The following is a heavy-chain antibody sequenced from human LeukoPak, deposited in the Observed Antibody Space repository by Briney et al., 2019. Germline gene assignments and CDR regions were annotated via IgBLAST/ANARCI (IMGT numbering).Heavy chain of an antibody. J-gene: IGHJ6*03. CDR1: GGSISSYY. CDR3: ARGGWYCSGGSCYLPYYYYYYMDV. Sequence: SETLSLTCTVSGGSISSYYWSWIRQPPGKGLEWIGYIYYSGSTNYNPSLKSRVTISVDTSKNQFSLKLSSVTAADTAVYYCARGGWYCSGGSCYLPYYYYYYMDVWGKGTTVTISS. CDR2: IYYSGST. D-gene: IGHD2-15*01. V-gene: IGHV4-59*12.